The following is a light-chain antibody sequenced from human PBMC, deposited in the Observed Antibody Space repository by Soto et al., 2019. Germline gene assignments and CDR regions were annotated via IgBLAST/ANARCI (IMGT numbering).Light chain of an antibody. CDR2: AAS. J-gene: IGKJ5*01. Sequence: DIQMTQSPSSLSASIGDGVTITCRASQSINSYLNWSQQKPGKAPKLRISAASNLQSGVPSRFSGSGSGTDFTITISSLPPEDFATYYGQQSFSNLLITFGQGTRLEIK. CDR3: QQSFSNLLIT. V-gene: IGKV1-39*01. CDR1: QSINSY.